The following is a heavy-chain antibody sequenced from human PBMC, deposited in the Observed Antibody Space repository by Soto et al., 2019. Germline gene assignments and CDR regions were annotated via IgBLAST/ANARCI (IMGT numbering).Heavy chain of an antibody. J-gene: IGHJ4*02. CDR3: ARDSGNYDILTGYVY. V-gene: IGHV4-31*03. D-gene: IGHD3-9*01. CDR2: IYYSGST. Sequence: SETLSLTCTVSGGSISSGGYYWSWIRQHPGKGLEWIGYIYYSGSTYYNPSLKSRVTISVDTSKNQFSLKLSSVTAADTAVYYCARDSGNYDILTGYVYWGQGTLVTVSS. CDR1: GGSISSGGYY.